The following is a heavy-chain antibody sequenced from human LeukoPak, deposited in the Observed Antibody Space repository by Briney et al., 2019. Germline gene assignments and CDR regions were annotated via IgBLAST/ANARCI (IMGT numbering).Heavy chain of an antibody. CDR3: ARADRLYYGSGSSKLDY. J-gene: IGHJ4*02. Sequence: GASVKVSCKASGYTFTSYDINWVRQATGQGLEWMGWMNPNSGNTGYAQKFQGRVTMTRNTSISTAYMELSSLRSEDTAVYYCARADRLYYGSGSSKLDYWGQGTLVTVSS. CDR1: GYTFTSYD. V-gene: IGHV1-8*01. CDR2: MNPNSGNT. D-gene: IGHD3-10*01.